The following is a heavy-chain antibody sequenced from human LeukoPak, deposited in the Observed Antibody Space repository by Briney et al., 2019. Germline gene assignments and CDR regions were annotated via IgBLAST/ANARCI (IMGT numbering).Heavy chain of an antibody. D-gene: IGHD3-16*01. CDR2: ISAYNGNT. V-gene: IGHV1-18*01. CDR3: ARISPMTTFPKYYYYMDV. Sequence: ASVKVSCKASGYTFTSYGISWVRQAPGQGLEWMGWISAYNGNTNYARKLQGRVTMTTDTSTSTAYMELRSLRSDDTAVYYCARISPMTTFPKYYYYMDVWGKGTTVTVSS. J-gene: IGHJ6*03. CDR1: GYTFTSYG.